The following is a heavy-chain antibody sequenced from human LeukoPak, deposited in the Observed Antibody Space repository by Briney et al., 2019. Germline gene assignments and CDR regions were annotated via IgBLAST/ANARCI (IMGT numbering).Heavy chain of an antibody. Sequence: SETLSLTCTVSGGSISSYYWNWIRQPPGKGLEWIGYIYYSGSTNYNPSLKSRVTISVDTSKNQFSMKLSSATAADTAVYYCAREQGYYFDYWGQGTLVTVSS. V-gene: IGHV4-59*01. CDR2: IYYSGST. CDR1: GGSISSYY. CDR3: AREQGYYFDY. J-gene: IGHJ4*02.